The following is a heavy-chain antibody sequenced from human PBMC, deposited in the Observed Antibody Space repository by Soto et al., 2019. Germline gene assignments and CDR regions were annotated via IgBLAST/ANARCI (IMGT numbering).Heavy chain of an antibody. CDR2: IRGSDGNT. D-gene: IGHD6-19*01. CDR1: GFTFSNYA. V-gene: IGHV3-23*01. CDR3: ANGYSSAWGT. J-gene: IGHJ4*02. Sequence: EVQLLESGGGLVQPGGSLSLSCAASGFTFSNYAMSWVRQAPGKVLEWVSVIRGSDGNTYYADSVKGRFTISRDNSTRTLSLQMNRLRAEYTAVYYCANGYSSAWGTWGQETLVTVSS.